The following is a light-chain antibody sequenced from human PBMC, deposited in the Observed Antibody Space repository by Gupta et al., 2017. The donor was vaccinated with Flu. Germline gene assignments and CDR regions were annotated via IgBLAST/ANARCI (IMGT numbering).Light chain of an antibody. CDR2: LGS. Sequence: LSPGVAALGSRVTIASRLSSSICNYLDWYQQKAGKAPQLLIYLGSSLAPGVPARFSGSGSGTDFTLSISRLEPDDFAVYYCQQGVVTPLTFGGGTKLDIK. CDR3: QQGVVTPLT. J-gene: IGKJ4*01. CDR1: SSICNY. V-gene: IGKV1-39*01.